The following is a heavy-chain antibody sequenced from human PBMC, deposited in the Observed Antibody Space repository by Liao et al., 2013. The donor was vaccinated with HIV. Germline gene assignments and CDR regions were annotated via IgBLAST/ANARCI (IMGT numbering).Heavy chain of an antibody. CDR2: FYHSGGT. CDR1: GGSISSGGYS. V-gene: IGHV4-30-2*01. CDR3: ARDGLGIGSFDY. J-gene: IGHJ4*02. D-gene: IGHD2-2*03. Sequence: QLQLQESGSGLVKPSQTLSLTCVVSGGSISSGGYSWSWIRQPPGKGLEWIGYFYHSGGTYYNPSLKSRVTISVDRSKNQFSLKLSSVTAADTAVYFCARDGLGIGSFDYWGQGTLVTVSS.